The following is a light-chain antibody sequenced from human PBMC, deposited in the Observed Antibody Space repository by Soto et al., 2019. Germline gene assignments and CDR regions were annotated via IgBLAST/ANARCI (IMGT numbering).Light chain of an antibody. J-gene: IGLJ2*01. V-gene: IGLV6-57*04. CDR1: SGSIASNY. CDR2: EDN. CDR3: QSYDSSNVV. Sequence: NFMLTQPHSVSESPGKTVTISCTRSSGSIASNYVQWYQQRPGSAPTTVIYEDNQRASGVHDRFSGSIDSSSNSASLTISGLKSEDEADFYCQSYDSSNVVLGGGTKLTVL.